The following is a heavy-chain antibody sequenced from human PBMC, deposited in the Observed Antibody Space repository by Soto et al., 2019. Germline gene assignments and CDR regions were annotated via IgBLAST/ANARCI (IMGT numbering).Heavy chain of an antibody. J-gene: IGHJ6*02. D-gene: IGHD6-13*01. Sequence: GGSLRLSCAASGFTVSSNYMSWVRQAPGKGLEWVSVIYSGGSTYYADSVKGRFTISRDNSKNTLYLQMNSLRAEDTAVYYCASSIAAASYYYGMDVWGQGTTVTVSS. V-gene: IGHV3-53*01. CDR2: IYSGGST. CDR1: GFTVSSNY. CDR3: ASSIAAASYYYGMDV.